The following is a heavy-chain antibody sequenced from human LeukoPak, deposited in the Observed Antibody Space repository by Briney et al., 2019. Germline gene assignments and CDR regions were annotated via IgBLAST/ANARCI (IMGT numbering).Heavy chain of an antibody. Sequence: ASVKVSCKASGYTFTGYYMHWVRQAPGQGLEWMGWINPNSGGTKYAQKFQGRVTMTRDMSTSTVYMELSSLRSEDTAVYYCARLDSSGSVNWFDPWGQGTLVTVSS. CDR1: GYTFTGYY. J-gene: IGHJ5*02. CDR2: INPNSGGT. CDR3: ARLDSSGSVNWFDP. V-gene: IGHV1-2*02. D-gene: IGHD3-22*01.